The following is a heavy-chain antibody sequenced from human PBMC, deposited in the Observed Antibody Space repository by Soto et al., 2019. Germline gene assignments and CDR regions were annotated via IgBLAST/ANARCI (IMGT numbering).Heavy chain of an antibody. CDR3: ARAQYYYGSGSYRVY. D-gene: IGHD3-10*01. J-gene: IGHJ4*02. Sequence: GGSLRLSCAASGFTFSSYSMNWVRQAPGKGLEWVSYISSSSSTIYYADSVKGRFTISRDNAKNSLYLQMNSLRDEDTAVYYCARAQYYYGSGSYRVYWGQGTLVTVSS. CDR2: ISSSSSTI. CDR1: GFTFSSYS. V-gene: IGHV3-48*02.